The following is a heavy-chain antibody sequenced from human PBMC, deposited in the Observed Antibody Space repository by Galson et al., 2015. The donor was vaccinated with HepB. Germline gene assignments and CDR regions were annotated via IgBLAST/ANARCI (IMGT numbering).Heavy chain of an antibody. V-gene: IGHV5-51*01. Sequence: QSGAEVKKPGESLKISCKGSGYSFTSYWIGWVRQTPGKGLEWMGIIYPGDSDTRYSPSFQGQVTISADKSISTAYLQWSSLKASDTAMYYCARLGSWFGDTLRGHWFDPWGQGTLVTVSS. J-gene: IGHJ5*02. CDR3: ARLGSWFGDTLRGHWFDP. CDR2: IYPGDSDT. D-gene: IGHD3-10*01. CDR1: GYSFTSYW.